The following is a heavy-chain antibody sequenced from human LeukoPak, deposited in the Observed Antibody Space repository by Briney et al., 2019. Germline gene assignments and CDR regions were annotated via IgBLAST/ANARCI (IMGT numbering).Heavy chain of an antibody. V-gene: IGHV3-74*01. J-gene: IGHJ6*01. CDR1: GFTFSIYW. CDR2: INTDGSGT. Sequence: GGSLRLSCAASGFTFSIYWMHWVRQAPGKGLVWVSRINTDGSGTIYADSVKGRSTISRDNAKNTLYLQMNSLRAEDTAVYYSARVVPRGDYYGMDVWGQGTTVTVSS. CDR3: ARVVPRGDYYGMDV.